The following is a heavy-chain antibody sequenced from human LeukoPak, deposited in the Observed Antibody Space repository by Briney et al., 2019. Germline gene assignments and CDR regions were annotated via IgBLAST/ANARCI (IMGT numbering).Heavy chain of an antibody. CDR2: IYYSGST. CDR3: ARGRGRGGRLFDP. D-gene: IGHD1-26*01. Sequence: KPSETLSLTCTVSGGSISSYYWSWIRQPPGKGLEWIGYIYYSGSTNYNPSLKSRVTISVDTSKNQFSLKLSSVTAADTAVYYCARGRGRGGRLFDPWGQGTLVTVSS. V-gene: IGHV4-59*01. J-gene: IGHJ5*02. CDR1: GGSISSYY.